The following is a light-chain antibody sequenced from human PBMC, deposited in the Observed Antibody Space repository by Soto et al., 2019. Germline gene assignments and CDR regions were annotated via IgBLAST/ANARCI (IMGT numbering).Light chain of an antibody. CDR3: QQYDNWPPWT. Sequence: EIVMTQSPATLSVSPGERATLSCRASQSVGSNLAWYQQKPGQAPRLLIYGASTRATGIPARFSGSGSGTEFTLNISSLQSEDFAVYHCQQYDNWPPWTFGQGTKVEVK. J-gene: IGKJ1*01. CDR1: QSVGSN. V-gene: IGKV3-15*01. CDR2: GAS.